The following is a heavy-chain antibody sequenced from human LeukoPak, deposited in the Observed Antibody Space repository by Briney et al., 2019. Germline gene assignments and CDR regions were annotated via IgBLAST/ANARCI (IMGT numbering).Heavy chain of an antibody. V-gene: IGHV4-59*02. J-gene: IGHJ4*02. CDR2: IYYTET. D-gene: IGHD1-1*01. CDR3: ARDYKSPGLGLKYYFDY. CDR1: GGSVSNYY. Sequence: PSETLSLTCTVSGGSVSNYYWSWIRQSPGKGLEWIGYIYYTETSYNPSLKSRVTISADTSKNQFSLKLYSVTAADTAVYYCARDYKSPGLGLKYYFDYWGQGTLVTVSS.